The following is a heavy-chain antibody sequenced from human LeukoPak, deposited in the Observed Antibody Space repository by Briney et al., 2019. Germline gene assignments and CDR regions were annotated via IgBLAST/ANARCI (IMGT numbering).Heavy chain of an antibody. J-gene: IGHJ6*03. V-gene: IGHV3-7*01. D-gene: IGHD5-24*01. CDR2: IKQDGSEK. CDR3: ARNVAEIDGYNYFYYYYYYMDV. Sequence: GGSLRLSCAASGFTVSSNYMSWVRQAPGKGLEWVANIKQDGSEKYYVDSVKGRFTISRDNAKNSLYLQMNSLRAEDTAVYYCARNVAEIDGYNYFYYYYYYMDVWGKGTTVTISS. CDR1: GFTVSSNY.